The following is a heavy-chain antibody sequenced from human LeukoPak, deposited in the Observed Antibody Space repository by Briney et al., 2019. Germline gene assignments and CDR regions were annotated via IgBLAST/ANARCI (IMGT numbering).Heavy chain of an antibody. V-gene: IGHV6-1*01. CDR2: TYYRSKWYN. D-gene: IGHD1-7*01. J-gene: IGHJ4*02. CDR1: GDSVSTNTAA. Sequence: SQTLSLTCAISGDSVSTNTAAWNWIRQSPSRGPEWLGRTYYRSKWYNDYVVSVKSRITINPDTSKNQFSLQLNSVTPEDTAVYYCARGSGSGTTYSFDYWGQGTLVTVSS. CDR3: ARGSGSGTTYSFDY.